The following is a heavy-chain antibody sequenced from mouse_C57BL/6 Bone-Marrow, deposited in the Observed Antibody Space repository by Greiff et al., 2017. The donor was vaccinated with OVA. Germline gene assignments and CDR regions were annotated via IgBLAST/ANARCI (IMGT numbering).Heavy chain of an antibody. CDR1: GYTFTSYT. CDR2: INPSSGYT. CDR3: ARENLWFAY. Sequence: VQLQQSGAELARPGASVKMSCKASGYTFTSYTMHWVKQRPGQGLEWIGYINPSSGYTKYNQKFKDMATLTADKSSSTAYMQLSSLTSEDSAVYYCARENLWFAYWGQGTLVTVSA. J-gene: IGHJ3*01. V-gene: IGHV1-4*01.